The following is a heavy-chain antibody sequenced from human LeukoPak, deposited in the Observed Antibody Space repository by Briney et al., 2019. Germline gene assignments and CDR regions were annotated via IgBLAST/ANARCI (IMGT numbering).Heavy chain of an antibody. D-gene: IGHD1-26*01. Sequence: ASVKVSCKASGYTFTSYGISWVRQAPGQGLEWMGWISAYNGNTNYAQKLQGRVTMTTDTYTSTAYMELRSLRSDDTAVYYCATTRTLLGWFDPWGQGTLVTVSS. CDR3: ATTRTLLGWFDP. V-gene: IGHV1-18*01. CDR1: GYTFTSYG. CDR2: ISAYNGNT. J-gene: IGHJ5*02.